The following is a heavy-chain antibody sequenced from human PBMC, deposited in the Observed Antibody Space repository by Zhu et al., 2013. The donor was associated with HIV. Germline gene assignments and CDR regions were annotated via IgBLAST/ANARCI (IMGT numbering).Heavy chain of an antibody. CDR2: VVPVLGTD. V-gene: IGHV1-69*01. CDR1: GSTFSSYA. J-gene: IGHJ4*02. CDR3: ARGKPNLGDFSLYRFYFDS. D-gene: IGHD3-16*02. Sequence: QVTVMQSEAVVKKPGSSVKVSCKSSGSTFSSYAFSWVRQAPGQGLEWMGDVVPVLGTDNYSPRFRGRVTITADETTRTAYMDLSGLTSDDTAVYYCARGKPNLGDFSLYRFYFDSWGQGTLVTVSS.